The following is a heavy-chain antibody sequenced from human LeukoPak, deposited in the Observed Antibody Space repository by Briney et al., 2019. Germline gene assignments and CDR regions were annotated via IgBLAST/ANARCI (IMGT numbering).Heavy chain of an antibody. CDR1: GGSISSSNW. Sequence: PSGTLSLTCAVSGGSISSSNWWSWVRQPPGKGLEWIGEIYHSGSTNYNPSLKSRVTISVDKSKNQFSLKLSSVTAADTAVYYCARGGSVSMGYGGNSADYWGQGTLVTVSS. J-gene: IGHJ4*02. CDR2: IYHSGST. D-gene: IGHD4-23*01. V-gene: IGHV4-4*02. CDR3: ARGGSVSMGYGGNSADY.